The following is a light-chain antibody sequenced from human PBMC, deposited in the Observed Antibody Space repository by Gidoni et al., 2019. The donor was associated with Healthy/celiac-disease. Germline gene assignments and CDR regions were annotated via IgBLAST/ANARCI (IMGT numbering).Light chain of an antibody. CDR3: MQALQTPYT. CDR2: LGS. J-gene: IGKJ2*01. CDR1: QRLLQSNGYNY. Sequence: DIVLTQSPLSLPVTPGKPASISCRSSQRLLQSNGYNYLDWYLQKPGQSPQLLIYLGSNRASGVPDRFSGSGSGTYFTLKIIRVEAEDVGVYYCMQALQTPYTFGQGTKLEIK. V-gene: IGKV2-28*01.